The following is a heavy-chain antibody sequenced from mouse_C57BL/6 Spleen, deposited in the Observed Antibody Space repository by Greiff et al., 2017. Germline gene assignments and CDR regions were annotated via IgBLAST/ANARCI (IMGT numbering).Heavy chain of an antibody. Sequence: VQLVESGPGLVQPSQSLSITCTVSGFSLTSYGVHWVRQSPGKGLEWLGVIWRGGSTDYNAAFMSRLSITKDNSKSQVFFKMNSLQADDTAIYYCAKKGDYSYYAMDYWGQGTSVTVSS. D-gene: IGHD1-1*01. CDR3: AKKGDYSYYAMDY. V-gene: IGHV2-5*01. J-gene: IGHJ4*01. CDR2: IWRGGST. CDR1: GFSLTSYG.